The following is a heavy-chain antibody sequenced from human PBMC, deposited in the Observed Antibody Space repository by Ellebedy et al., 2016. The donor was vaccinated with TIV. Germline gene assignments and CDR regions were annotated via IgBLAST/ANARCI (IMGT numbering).Heavy chain of an antibody. Sequence: GESLKISCTTSGFSFGDYAMSWFRQAPGKGLEWVGFLRSNANTGTTEYAASVKGRFNISKDDSKSIAYLEMNSLRTEDTAVYFCSRGGWELPYYWGQGTLVTVSS. J-gene: IGHJ4*02. V-gene: IGHV3-49*03. CDR2: LRSNANTGTT. CDR1: GFSFGDYA. D-gene: IGHD2-15*01. CDR3: SRGGWELPYY.